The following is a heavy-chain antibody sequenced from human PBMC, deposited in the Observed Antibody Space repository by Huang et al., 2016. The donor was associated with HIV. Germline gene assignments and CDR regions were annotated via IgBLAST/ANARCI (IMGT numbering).Heavy chain of an antibody. D-gene: IGHD3-3*01. V-gene: IGHV4-39*01. CDR2: MYDSGST. J-gene: IGHJ4*02. Sequence: QLQLQESGPGLVKPSETLSLTCSVSSGSITSSGYYWGWIRQPPGKGLEWMGSMYDSGSTYYNPSLKGRVTISVDTSKNQCSLKLTSVTAADTAVYYCARRNYDFWSGFETPSFDYWGQGTLVTVSS. CDR1: SGSITSSGYY. CDR3: ARRNYDFWSGFETPSFDY.